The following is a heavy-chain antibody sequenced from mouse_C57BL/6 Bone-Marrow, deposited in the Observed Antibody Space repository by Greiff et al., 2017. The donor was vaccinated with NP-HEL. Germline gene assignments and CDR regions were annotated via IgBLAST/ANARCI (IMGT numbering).Heavy chain of an antibody. CDR3: AREAKDYGWFAY. Sequence: VQGVESGAELARPGASVKLSCKASGYTFTSYGISWVKQRTGQGLEWIGEIYPRSGNTYYNEKFKGKATLTADKSSSTAYMELRSLTSEDSAVYFCAREAKDYGWFAYWGQGTLVTVSA. D-gene: IGHD2-4*01. CDR2: IYPRSGNT. J-gene: IGHJ3*01. CDR1: GYTFTSYG. V-gene: IGHV1-81*01.